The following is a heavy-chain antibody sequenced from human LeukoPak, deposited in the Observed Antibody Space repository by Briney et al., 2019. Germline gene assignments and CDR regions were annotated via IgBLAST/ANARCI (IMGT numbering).Heavy chain of an antibody. CDR2: ISSTTTTI. J-gene: IGHJ4*02. CDR1: GFIFSSYS. Sequence: GGSLRLSCAASGFIFSSYSMNWVRQAPGKGLEWVSYISSTTTTIHYADSVKGRFTTSRDNAKNSLYLQMNSLRDEDTAVYYCARDAGSGRREFDYWGQGTLVTVSS. V-gene: IGHV3-48*02. CDR3: ARDAGSGRREFDY. D-gene: IGHD3-10*01.